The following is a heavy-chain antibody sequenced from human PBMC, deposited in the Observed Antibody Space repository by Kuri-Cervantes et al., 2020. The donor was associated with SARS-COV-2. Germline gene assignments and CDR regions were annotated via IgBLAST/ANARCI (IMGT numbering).Heavy chain of an antibody. V-gene: IGHV4-30-4*08. CDR1: GGSISSGDYY. CDR2: IYYSGST. D-gene: IGHD5-18*01. Sequence: SETLSLTCTVSGGSISSGDYYWSWIRQPPGKGLEWIGYIYYSGSTYYNPSLKSRVTISVDTSKNQFSLKLGSVTAADTAVYYCARDGGLHEGYSYGYIDYWGQGTLVTVSS. CDR3: ARDGGLHEGYSYGYIDY. J-gene: IGHJ4*02.